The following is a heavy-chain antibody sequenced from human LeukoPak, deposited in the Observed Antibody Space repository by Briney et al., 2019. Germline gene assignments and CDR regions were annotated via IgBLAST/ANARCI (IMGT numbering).Heavy chain of an antibody. J-gene: IGHJ2*01. D-gene: IGHD4-17*01. CDR3: ASFGDYGYWYFDL. CDR1: GGTFSSYA. V-gene: IGHV1-69*05. CDR2: IIPIFGTA. Sequence: GSSVKVSCKASGGTFSSYAISWVRQAPGQGLEWMGGIIPIFGTANYAQKFQGRVTITTDESTSTAYLELSSLRSEDTAVYYCASFGDYGYWYFDLWGRGTLVTASS.